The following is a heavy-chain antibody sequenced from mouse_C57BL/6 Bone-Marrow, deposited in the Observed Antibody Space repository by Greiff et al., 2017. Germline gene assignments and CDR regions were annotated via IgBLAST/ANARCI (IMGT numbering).Heavy chain of an antibody. V-gene: IGHV1-9*01. Sequence: QVQLQQSGAELMKPGASVKLSCKATGYTFTGYWIEWVKQRPGHGLEWIGEILPGSGSTNYNEKFTGKATFTADTSSNTAYMQLSSLTTEDSAIYYCARTNYYGSSYPHWYCDVWGTGTTVTVSS. D-gene: IGHD1-1*01. J-gene: IGHJ1*03. CDR3: ARTNYYGSSYPHWYCDV. CDR1: GYTFTGYW. CDR2: ILPGSGST.